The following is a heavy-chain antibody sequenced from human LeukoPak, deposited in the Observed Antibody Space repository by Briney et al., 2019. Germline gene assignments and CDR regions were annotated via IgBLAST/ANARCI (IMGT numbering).Heavy chain of an antibody. Sequence: SETLSLTCTVSGGSISSYYWSWIRQPPGKGLEWIGYIYYSGSTNYNPSLKSRVTISVDTSKSQFSLKLSSVTAADTAVYYCATPKYYYGSGSFQFDYWGQGTLVTVSS. J-gene: IGHJ4*02. D-gene: IGHD3-10*01. CDR3: ATPKYYYGSGSFQFDY. CDR1: GGSISSYY. CDR2: IYYSGST. V-gene: IGHV4-59*01.